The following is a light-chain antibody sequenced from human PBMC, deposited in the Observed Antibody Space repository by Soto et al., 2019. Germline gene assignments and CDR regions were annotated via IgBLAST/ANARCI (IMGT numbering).Light chain of an antibody. CDR3: QQYNNWPRT. Sequence: IVMTQSPATLSVSPGERATLSCRASQSVSNNLAWYQQKPGQAPRLLIYGASTRATGIPARFSGSGSGTAFTLTICSLQSEDFALYYCQQYNNWPRTFGQGTKVDIK. CDR2: GAS. J-gene: IGKJ1*01. CDR1: QSVSNN. V-gene: IGKV3-15*01.